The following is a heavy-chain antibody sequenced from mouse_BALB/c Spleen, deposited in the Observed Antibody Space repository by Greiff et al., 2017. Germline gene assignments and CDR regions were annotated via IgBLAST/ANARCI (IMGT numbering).Heavy chain of an antibody. CDR1: GFTFSSFG. V-gene: IGHV5-17*02. CDR2: ISSGSSTI. Sequence: EVHLVESGGGLVQPGGSRKLSCAASGFTFSSFGMHWVRQAPEKGLEWVAYISSGSSTIYYADTVKGRFTISRDNPKNTLFLQMTSLRSEDTAMYYCARDWPYAMDYWGQGTSVTVSS. CDR3: ARDWPYAMDY. J-gene: IGHJ4*01.